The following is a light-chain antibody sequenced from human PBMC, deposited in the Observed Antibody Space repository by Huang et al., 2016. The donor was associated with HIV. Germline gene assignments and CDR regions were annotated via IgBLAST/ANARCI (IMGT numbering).Light chain of an antibody. J-gene: IGKJ5*01. V-gene: IGKV3-15*01. CDR2: GAS. CDR3: QQYNNWPPRIT. CDR1: QSVSSN. Sequence: EIVMTQSPATLSVSPGERATLSCRASQSVSSNLAWYQQKPGQAPRPLIYGASTRATGIPARFSGSGSGTEFTLTISSLQSEDFAVEYCQQYNNWPPRITFGQGTRLEIK.